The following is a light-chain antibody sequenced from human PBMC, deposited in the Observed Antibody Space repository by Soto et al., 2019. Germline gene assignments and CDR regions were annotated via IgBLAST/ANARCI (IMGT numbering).Light chain of an antibody. V-gene: IGLV3-21*04. Sequence: SYELTQPPSVSVAPGKTARITCGGNNIGSKSVHWYQQKPGQAPVLVIYYDSDRPSGIPERFSGSNSGNTATLTISSVDAGDEADYYCQVWDSSSDHPVVFGGGTKLTVL. CDR3: QVWDSSSDHPVV. CDR2: YDS. J-gene: IGLJ2*01. CDR1: NIGSKS.